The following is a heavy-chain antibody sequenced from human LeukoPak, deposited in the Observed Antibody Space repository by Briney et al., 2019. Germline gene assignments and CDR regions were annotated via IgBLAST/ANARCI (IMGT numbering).Heavy chain of an antibody. V-gene: IGHV4-59*08. Sequence: KSSETLSLTCTVSGGSINNYYWSWIRQPPGKGLECIGYVHYSGRTDYSPSLKSRVTIVVDTSKNQFSLKLTSVTAADTAMYYCARREAAAGTFDYWGQGTLVTVSS. CDR3: ARREAAAGTFDY. D-gene: IGHD6-13*01. J-gene: IGHJ4*02. CDR1: GGSINNYY. CDR2: VHYSGRT.